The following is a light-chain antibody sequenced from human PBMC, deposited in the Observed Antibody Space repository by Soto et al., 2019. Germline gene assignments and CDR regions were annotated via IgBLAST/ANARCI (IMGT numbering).Light chain of an antibody. V-gene: IGKV1-33*01. Sequence: IQMTQSQSSLSSSLGDRVTITCQASQNIKNYLNWYQQKPGRAPKLLIYDASNFEAGVPSRFKVNGSGTYLTFTIRRLKPEDVATDYCQQYENLPTFSQGTRLEI. J-gene: IGKJ5*01. CDR2: DAS. CDR1: QNIKNY. CDR3: QQYENLPT.